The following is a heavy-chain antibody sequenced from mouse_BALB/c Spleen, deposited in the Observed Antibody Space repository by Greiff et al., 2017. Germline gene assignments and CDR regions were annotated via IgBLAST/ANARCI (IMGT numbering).Heavy chain of an antibody. D-gene: IGHD2-1*01. CDR2: ISSGSSTI. CDR1: GFTFSSFG. CDR3: ARGGNYLYYAMDY. Sequence: EVMLVESGGGLVQPGGSRKLSCAASGFTFSSFGMHWVRQAPEKGLEWVAYISSGSSTIYYADTVKGRFTISRDNPKNTLFLQMTSLRSEDTAMYYCARGGNYLYYAMDYWGQGTSVTVSS. V-gene: IGHV5-17*02. J-gene: IGHJ4*01.